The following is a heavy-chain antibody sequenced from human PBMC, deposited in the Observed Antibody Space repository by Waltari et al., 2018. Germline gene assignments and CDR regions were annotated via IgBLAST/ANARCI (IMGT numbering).Heavy chain of an antibody. Sequence: QVQLQQWGAGLLKPSETLSLTCAVYGGSFSGYYWCWLREPPGKGLEWIGEINHIGSTNYNPSLKSRVTISVDTSKNQFSLKLSSVTAADTAVYYCARHRRAVKAYDYWGQGTLVTVSS. CDR3: ARHRRAVKAYDY. CDR2: INHIGST. D-gene: IGHD4-17*01. CDR1: GGSFSGYY. V-gene: IGHV4-34*01. J-gene: IGHJ4*02.